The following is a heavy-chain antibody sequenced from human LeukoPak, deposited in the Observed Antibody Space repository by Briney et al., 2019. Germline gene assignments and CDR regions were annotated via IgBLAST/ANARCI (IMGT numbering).Heavy chain of an antibody. Sequence: PSETLSLTCTVSGGSISSSSYYWGWIRQPPGKGLEWIGSIYYSGSTYYNPSLKSRVTISVDTSKNQFSLKLSSVTAADTAVYYCAREDIVVVPAAIGGNWFDPWGQGTLVTVSS. CDR1: GGSISSSSYY. J-gene: IGHJ5*02. V-gene: IGHV4-39*02. D-gene: IGHD2-2*02. CDR2: IYYSGST. CDR3: AREDIVVVPAAIGGNWFDP.